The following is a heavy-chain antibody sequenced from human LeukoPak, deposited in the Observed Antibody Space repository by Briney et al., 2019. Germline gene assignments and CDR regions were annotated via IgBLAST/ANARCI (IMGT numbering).Heavy chain of an antibody. CDR2: INPNSGDT. D-gene: IGHD3-22*01. CDR3: ARTDSRGYWCLDY. Sequence: ASVKVSCKASGYTFTGYYMHWVRQAPGHGLEWMGWINPNSGDTEYAQNFQGRVAMTRDTSISTAYMEVSTLRSDDTAVYYCARTDSRGYWCLDYWGQGTLVTVSS. V-gene: IGHV1-2*02. J-gene: IGHJ4*02. CDR1: GYTFTGYY.